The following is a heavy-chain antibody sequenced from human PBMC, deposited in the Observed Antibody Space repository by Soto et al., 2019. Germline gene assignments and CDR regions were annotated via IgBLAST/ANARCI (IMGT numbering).Heavy chain of an antibody. CDR2: IDPSDSYS. CDR3: ARHLGVGYSSGWYVY. CDR1: GYTFTNYW. D-gene: IGHD6-19*01. J-gene: IGHJ4*02. V-gene: IGHV5-10-1*01. Sequence: PGESLKISCKGSGYTFTNYWIAWVRQMSGKGLEWLGRIDPSDSYSNYNPSFQGHVTLSVDNSISTAYLQWNSLTASDTAMYYCARHLGVGYSSGWYVYWGQGTLDTVSS.